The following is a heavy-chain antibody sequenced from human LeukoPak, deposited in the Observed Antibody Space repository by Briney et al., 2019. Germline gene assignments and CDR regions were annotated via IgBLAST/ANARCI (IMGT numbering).Heavy chain of an antibody. J-gene: IGHJ4*02. CDR3: ASVGYCSSTSCYGDDY. Sequence: GGSLRLSCAASGFTFRSYWMSWVRQAPGKGLEWVANIKQDGSEKYYVDSVKGRFTISRDNAKNSLYLQMNSLRAEDTAVYYCASVGYCSSTSCYGDDYWGQGTLVTVSS. D-gene: IGHD2-2*01. V-gene: IGHV3-7*01. CDR2: IKQDGSEK. CDR1: GFTFRSYW.